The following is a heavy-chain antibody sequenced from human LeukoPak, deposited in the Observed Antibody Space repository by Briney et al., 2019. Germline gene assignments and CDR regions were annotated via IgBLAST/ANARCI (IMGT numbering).Heavy chain of an antibody. V-gene: IGHV3-20*04. CDR2: INWNGGST. D-gene: IGHD2-21*02. CDR3: ARGKVVTAIPYWFDP. CDR1: GVTLSNYG. J-gene: IGHJ5*02. Sequence: GGSLRLSCAVSGVTLSNYGMSWVRQAPGKGLEWVSGINWNGGSTGYADSVKGRFTISRDNAKNSLYLQMNSLRAEDTALYYCARGKVVTAIPYWFDPWGQGTLVTVSS.